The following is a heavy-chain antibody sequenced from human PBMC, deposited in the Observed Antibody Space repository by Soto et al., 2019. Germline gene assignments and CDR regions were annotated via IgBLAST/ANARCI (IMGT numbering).Heavy chain of an antibody. V-gene: IGHV4-31*01. CDR1: GGSISSGGYY. CDR2: IYYSGST. CDR3: ARVVREQSWDY. Sequence: QVQLQESGPGLVKPSQTLSLTCTVSGGSISSGGYYWSWIRQHPGKGLEWIGYIYYSGSTYYNPSLTSXXTXSXXTAKHQFSLKRSSVTAAATAVYYCARVVREQSWDYWGQGTLVTGSS. D-gene: IGHD3-10*01. J-gene: IGHJ4*02.